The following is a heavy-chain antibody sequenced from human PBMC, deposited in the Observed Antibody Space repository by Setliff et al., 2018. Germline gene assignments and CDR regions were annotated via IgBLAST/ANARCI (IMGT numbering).Heavy chain of an antibody. CDR1: GFIFSNYW. Sequence: PGGSLRLSCATSGFIFSNYWMAWVRQAPGQGLEWVSGIRGRGGSTYYIDSVRGRFTVSRDNSKNTLYLQMNSLRGEDTAVYYCTRQASPHPDSSGYYYDLRFYYYMDVWGKGTTVTVSS. CDR2: IRGRGGST. CDR3: TRQASPHPDSSGYYYDLRFYYYMDV. J-gene: IGHJ6*03. D-gene: IGHD3-22*01. V-gene: IGHV3-23*01.